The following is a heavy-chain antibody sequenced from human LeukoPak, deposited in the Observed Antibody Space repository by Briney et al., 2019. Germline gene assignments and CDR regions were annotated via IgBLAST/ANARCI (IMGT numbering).Heavy chain of an antibody. V-gene: IGHV4-34*01. D-gene: IGHD2-2*01. Sequence: SETLSLTCAVYGGSFSGYYWSWIRQPPGKGLERIGEINHSGSTNYNPSLKSRVTISVDTSKNQFSLKLSSVTAADTAVYYCTRCYDYYYYMDVWGKGTTVTVSS. CDR2: INHSGST. CDR3: TRCYDYYYYMDV. CDR1: GGSFSGYY. J-gene: IGHJ6*03.